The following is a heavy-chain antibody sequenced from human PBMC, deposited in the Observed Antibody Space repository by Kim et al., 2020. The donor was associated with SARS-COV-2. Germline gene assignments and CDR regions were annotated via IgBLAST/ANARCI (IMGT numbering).Heavy chain of an antibody. V-gene: IGHV3-73*01. CDR3: TNFCSSTSCPPGLDY. J-gene: IGHJ4*02. D-gene: IGHD2-2*01. CDR1: GFTFSGSA. CDR2: IRSKANSYAT. Sequence: GGSLRLSCAASGFTFSGSAMHWVRQASGKGLEWVGRIRSKANSYATAYAASVKGRFTISRDDLKNTAYLQMNSLKTEDTAVYYCTNFCSSTSCPPGLDYWGQGTLVTVSS.